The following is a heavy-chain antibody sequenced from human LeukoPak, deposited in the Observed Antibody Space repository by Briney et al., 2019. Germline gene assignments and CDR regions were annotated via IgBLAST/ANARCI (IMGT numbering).Heavy chain of an antibody. V-gene: IGHV1-69*02. CDR2: IIPILGIA. CDR1: GGTFSSYT. D-gene: IGHD2-2*01. CDR3: ASGTLEAGYCSSTSCFPFWFDP. Sequence: SVKVSCKASGGTFSSYTISWVRQAPGQGLEWMGRIIPILGIANYAQKFQGRVTITADKSTSTAYMELSSLRSEDTAVYYCASGTLEAGYCSSTSCFPFWFDPWGQGTPGHRLL. J-gene: IGHJ5*02.